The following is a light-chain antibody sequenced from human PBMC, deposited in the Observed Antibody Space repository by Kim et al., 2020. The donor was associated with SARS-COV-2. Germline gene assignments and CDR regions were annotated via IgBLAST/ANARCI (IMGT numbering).Light chain of an antibody. CDR3: SSYAGSNNFVV. CDR1: SSDVGGYNA. V-gene: IGLV2-8*01. J-gene: IGLJ2*01. CDR2: EVT. Sequence: SVTISCTGTSSDVGGYNAVSWYQQHPGKAPKLMIYEVTERPSGVPDRFSGSKSDNTASLTVSGLQAEDEADYYCSSYAGSNNFVVFGGGTQLTVL.